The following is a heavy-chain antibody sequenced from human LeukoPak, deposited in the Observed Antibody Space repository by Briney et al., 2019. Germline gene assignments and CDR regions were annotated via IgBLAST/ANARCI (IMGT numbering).Heavy chain of an antibody. Sequence: GESLRISCKGSGYSFTSYWIGWVRLMPGKGLEWMGIIYPGDSDTRYSPSFQGQVTISADKSISTAYLQWGSLKASDTAMYYCARERSSQGYFDFWGQGTLVTVSS. CDR2: IYPGDSDT. V-gene: IGHV5-51*01. CDR3: ARERSSQGYFDF. J-gene: IGHJ4*02. D-gene: IGHD6-6*01. CDR1: GYSFTSYW.